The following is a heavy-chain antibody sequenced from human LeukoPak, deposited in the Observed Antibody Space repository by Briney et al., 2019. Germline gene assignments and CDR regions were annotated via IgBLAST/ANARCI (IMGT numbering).Heavy chain of an antibody. CDR3: ARLLCSGTCYALGYLDS. Sequence: SETLSLTCTVSGDSISTNSYYWGWVRQPPGKGLEWIGSIYYTGSTDYNPSLKSRVTISVDTSKNHFFLELSSVTAADTAVYYCARLLCSGTCYALGYLDSWGQGTLVTVSS. V-gene: IGHV4-39*02. D-gene: IGHD2-21*01. CDR1: GDSISTNSYY. CDR2: IYYTGST. J-gene: IGHJ4*02.